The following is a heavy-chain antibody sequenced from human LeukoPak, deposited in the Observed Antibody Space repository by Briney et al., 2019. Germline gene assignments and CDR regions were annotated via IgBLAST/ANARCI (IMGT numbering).Heavy chain of an antibody. Sequence: NPSETLSLTCTVSGGSISSSSYYWGWIRQPPGKGLEWIGSIYYSGSTYYNPSLKSRVTISVDTSKNQFSLKLSSVTAADTAVYYCAGRVTMVRGVIRNFDYWGQGTLVTVSS. V-gene: IGHV4-39*01. J-gene: IGHJ4*02. CDR1: GGSISSSSYY. D-gene: IGHD3-10*01. CDR3: AGRVTMVRGVIRNFDY. CDR2: IYYSGST.